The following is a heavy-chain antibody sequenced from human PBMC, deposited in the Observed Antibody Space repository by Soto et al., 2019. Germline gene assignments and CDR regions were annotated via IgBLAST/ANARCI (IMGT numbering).Heavy chain of an antibody. CDR1: RLTFSTYD. J-gene: IGHJ6*02. Sequence: QVQLVESGGGVVQPGTSLRLSCAASRLTFSTYDMHWVRQAPGKGLEWVAIIWSDASREFYADSVKGRFSISRDNSKYTLFLQINGLRVEDTAVYYCAGEPRGGAYDMDVWGQGTTVTVSS. CDR2: IWSDASRE. D-gene: IGHD3-16*01. CDR3: AGEPRGGAYDMDV. V-gene: IGHV3-33*01.